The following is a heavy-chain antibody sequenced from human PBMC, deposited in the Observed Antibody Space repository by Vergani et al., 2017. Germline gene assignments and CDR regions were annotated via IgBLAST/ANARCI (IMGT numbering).Heavy chain of an antibody. J-gene: IGHJ5*02. V-gene: IGHV3-11*01. CDR2: ISDGGETK. D-gene: IGHD1/OR15-1a*01. CDR3: GRKQSPASLMDEPIDI. Sequence: QVQLVASGGGLVRPAGSLRLSCAASGFIFSDYYMTWIRQTPGKGLEWLAHISDGGETKMYAESLKGRFTVSRDNTKNLLILQMKTLKVDDTATFYCGRKQSPASLMDEPIDIWGQGTLVTVSS. CDR1: GFIFSDYY.